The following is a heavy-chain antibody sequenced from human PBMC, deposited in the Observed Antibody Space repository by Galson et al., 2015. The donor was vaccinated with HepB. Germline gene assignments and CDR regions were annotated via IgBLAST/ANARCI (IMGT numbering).Heavy chain of an antibody. D-gene: IGHD3-9*01. J-gene: IGHJ4*02. CDR3: ARLDESVGISFES. CDR1: GFTVNRSD. V-gene: IGHV3-53*01. CDR2: LYGGGSI. Sequence: SLRLSCAGSGFTVNRSDMSWVRQAPGKGLEWVSVLYGGGSIFYADSVKGRFTISRDDSKNTLYLQMSSLRAEDTAFYCCARLDESVGISFESWGQGTLVAVSS.